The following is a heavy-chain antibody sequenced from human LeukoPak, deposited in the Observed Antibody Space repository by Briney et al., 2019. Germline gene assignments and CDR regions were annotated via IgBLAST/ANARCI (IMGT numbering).Heavy chain of an antibody. CDR1: GGSISSGGYY. CDR3: ALRGATGVYFDQ. V-gene: IGHV4-31*03. Sequence: PSQTLSLTCTVSGGSISSGGYYWSWIRQHPGKGLEWIGYIYYSGSTYYNPSLKSRVTISVDTSKNQFSLKLSSVTAADTAVYYCALRGATGVYFDQWGQGSLVTVSS. J-gene: IGHJ4*02. D-gene: IGHD1-26*01. CDR2: IYYSGST.